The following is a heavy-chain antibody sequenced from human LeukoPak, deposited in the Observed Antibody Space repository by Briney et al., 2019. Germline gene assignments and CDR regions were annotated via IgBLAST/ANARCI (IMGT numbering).Heavy chain of an antibody. D-gene: IGHD3-10*01. V-gene: IGHV4-39*07. CDR1: GGSISSSSYY. J-gene: IGHJ3*02. Sequence: PSETLSLTCTVSGGSISSSSYYWGWIRQPPGKGLEWIRSIYYSGSTYYNPSLKSRVTISVDTSKNQFSLKLSSVTAADTAVYYCARDRWFGDGDDAFDIWGQGTMVTVSS. CDR2: IYYSGST. CDR3: ARDRWFGDGDDAFDI.